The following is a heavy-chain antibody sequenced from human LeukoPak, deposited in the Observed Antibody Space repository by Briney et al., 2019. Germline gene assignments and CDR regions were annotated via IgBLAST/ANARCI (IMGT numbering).Heavy chain of an antibody. V-gene: IGHV2-5*02. CDR1: GYSLTTSGVG. D-gene: IGHD3-10*01. J-gene: IGHJ4*02. Sequence: SGPTLVKPTQTLTVTCTFSGYSLTTSGVGVGWIRQPPGQALEWLAVIYWDDDKRYSPSLKSRLTITKDTSKNQVVLTMTNMDPVDTATYYCAHRRDGSGSPLGWGQGTLVTVSS. CDR2: IYWDDDK. CDR3: AHRRDGSGSPLG.